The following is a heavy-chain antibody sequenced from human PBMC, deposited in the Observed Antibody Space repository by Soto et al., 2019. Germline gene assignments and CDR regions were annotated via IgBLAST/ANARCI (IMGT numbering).Heavy chain of an antibody. J-gene: IGHJ4*02. CDR1: GGSIGTYY. D-gene: IGHD3-9*01. V-gene: IGHV4-59*08. Sequence: SETLSLTCTVSGGSIGTYYWSWIRQPPGKGLEWIGYIYYRGNTDYNPSLKSRVTISLDTPKNQFSLKLSSVTAADTAVYYCARHPGYFDILTGYTTYLFDYWGQRILDTGSS. CDR2: IYYRGNT. CDR3: ARHPGYFDILTGYTTYLFDY.